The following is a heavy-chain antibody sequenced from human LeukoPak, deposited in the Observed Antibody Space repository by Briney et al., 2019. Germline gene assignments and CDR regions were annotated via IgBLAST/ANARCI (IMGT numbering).Heavy chain of an antibody. CDR1: GGTFSSYA. CDR2: IIPIFGTA. D-gene: IGHD1-26*01. V-gene: IGHV1-69*13. Sequence: GASVKVSCKASGGTFSSYAISWVRQAPGQGLEWMGGIIPIFGTANYAQKFQGRVTITADESTSTAYMELSSLRSEDTAVYYCAREGSSRGLDAFDIWGQGTMVTVSS. CDR3: AREGSSRGLDAFDI. J-gene: IGHJ3*02.